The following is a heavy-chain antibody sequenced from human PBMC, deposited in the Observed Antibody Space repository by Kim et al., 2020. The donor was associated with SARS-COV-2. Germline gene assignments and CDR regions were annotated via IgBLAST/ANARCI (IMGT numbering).Heavy chain of an antibody. V-gene: IGHV3-74*01. Sequence: GGSLRLSCAASGFTFRRYWMHWVRQAPGEGLMWVSRTSSDGPDTTYADSVKGRFTISRDNTKNTLFLQMNNLRADDTAVYYCVRGWVIGSTSGVTVDYWGQGTLVTVSS. CDR2: TSSDGPDT. CDR1: GFTFRRYW. J-gene: IGHJ4*02. D-gene: IGHD1-26*01. CDR3: VRGWVIGSTSGVTVDY.